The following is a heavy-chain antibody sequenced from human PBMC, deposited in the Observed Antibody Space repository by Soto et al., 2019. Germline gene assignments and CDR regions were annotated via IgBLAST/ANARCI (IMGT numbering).Heavy chain of an antibody. CDR1: GFTVSGSY. D-gene: IGHD1-1*01. J-gene: IGHJ5*02. Sequence: GGSLRLSCAASGFTVSGSYMSWVRQAPGKGLEWVSLIYSGGTTYHADSVKGRFTISRDNSNNTLYLQISSQRAEDTAVYYCARGTTSNSPPTWGQGTLVTVSS. CDR2: IYSGGTT. CDR3: ARGTTSNSPPT. V-gene: IGHV3-53*01.